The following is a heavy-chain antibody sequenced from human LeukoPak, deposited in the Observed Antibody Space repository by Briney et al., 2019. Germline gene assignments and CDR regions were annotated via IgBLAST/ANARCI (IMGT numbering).Heavy chain of an antibody. Sequence: SETLSLTCAVYGGSFSDYSWNWIRQPPGKGLEWIGEVNHSGSTNYNPSLKSRVTIPVDTAKNQFSLKLTSVTAADTAVYYCATGIPKPDPSIVVPAAIRVAQAFDSWGPGTVVTVSS. V-gene: IGHV4-34*01. CDR3: ATGIPKPDPSIVVPAAIRVAQAFDS. CDR1: GGSFSDYS. D-gene: IGHD2-2*01. CDR2: VNHSGST. J-gene: IGHJ5*01.